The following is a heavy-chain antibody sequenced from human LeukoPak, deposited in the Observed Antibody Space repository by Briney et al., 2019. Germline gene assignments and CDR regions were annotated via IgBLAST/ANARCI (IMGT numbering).Heavy chain of an antibody. V-gene: IGHV4-30-2*01. CDR1: GGSISSGGYY. J-gene: IGHJ6*03. D-gene: IGHD2-2*01. CDR2: IYHSGST. CDR3: ARDAIVVVPAARSLYYYYYMDV. Sequence: ASETLSLTCTVSGGSISSGGYYWSWIRQPPGKGLEWIGYIYHSGSTYYNPSLKSRVTISVDRSKNQFSLKLSSVTAADTAVYYCARDAIVVVPAARSLYYYYYMDVWGKGTTVTVSS.